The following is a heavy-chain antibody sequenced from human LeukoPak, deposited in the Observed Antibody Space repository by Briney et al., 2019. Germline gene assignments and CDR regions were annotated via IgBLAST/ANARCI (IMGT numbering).Heavy chain of an antibody. CDR3: AREPESGSYNDY. CDR1: GGSISSYY. Sequence: PSETLSLTCTVSGGSISSYYWSWIRLPPGKGLEWIGYIYYSGSTNYNPSLKSRVTISVDTSKNQFSLKLSSVTAADTAVYYCAREPESGSYNDYWGQGTLVTVSS. D-gene: IGHD3-10*01. J-gene: IGHJ4*02. CDR2: IYYSGST. V-gene: IGHV4-59*01.